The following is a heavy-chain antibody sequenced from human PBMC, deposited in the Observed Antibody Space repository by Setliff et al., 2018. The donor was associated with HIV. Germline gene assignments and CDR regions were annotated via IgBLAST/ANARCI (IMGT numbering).Heavy chain of an antibody. Sequence: GASVKVSCKASGFSFDDYYIHWVRQAPGQGLEWMGCVIPNSGKTYYAQEFQGRVTMTSDASIRTAYMELSGLTSDDTATYYCARDLAYCSGGSCYRPLIYYFYYMDVWGKGTTVTVS. CDR2: VIPNSGKT. V-gene: IGHV1-2*02. CDR1: GFSFDDYY. D-gene: IGHD2-15*01. CDR3: ARDLAYCSGGSCYRPLIYYFYYMDV. J-gene: IGHJ6*03.